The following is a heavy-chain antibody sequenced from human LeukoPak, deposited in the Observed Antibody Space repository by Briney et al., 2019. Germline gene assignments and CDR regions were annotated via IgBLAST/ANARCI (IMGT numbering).Heavy chain of an antibody. V-gene: IGHV3-23*01. CDR1: GFSFSSYA. CDR2: ISYSGGST. Sequence: PGGSLRLSCAASGFSFSSYAMNWVRQAPGKGLEWVSVISYSGGSTNYADSVKGRFTISRDNSKNTLYLQMDSLRVDDTAVYYCATAGSSWGTKFNYWGQGTLVTVSS. J-gene: IGHJ4*02. CDR3: ATAGSSWGTKFNY. D-gene: IGHD2-2*01.